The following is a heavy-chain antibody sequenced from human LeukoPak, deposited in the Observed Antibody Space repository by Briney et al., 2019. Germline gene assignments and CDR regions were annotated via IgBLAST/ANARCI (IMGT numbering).Heavy chain of an antibody. V-gene: IGHV4-61*02. Sequence: SETLSLTCTVSGGSISSGSYYWSWIRQPAGKGLEWIGRIYTSGSTNYNPSLKSRVTISVDTSKNQFSLKLSSVTAADTAVYYCARALFCTNGVCQGVAFDIWGQGTMVTVSS. D-gene: IGHD2-8*01. CDR1: GGSISSGSYY. J-gene: IGHJ3*02. CDR3: ARALFCTNGVCQGVAFDI. CDR2: IYTSGST.